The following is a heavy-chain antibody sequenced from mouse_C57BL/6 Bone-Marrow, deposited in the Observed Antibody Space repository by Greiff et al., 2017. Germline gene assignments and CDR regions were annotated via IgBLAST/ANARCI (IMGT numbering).Heavy chain of an antibody. CDR1: GYTFTSYW. D-gene: IGHD2-4*01. CDR2: INPSNGGT. Sequence: QVQLQQPGTELVKPGASVKLSCKASGYTFTSYWMHWVKQRPGQGLEWIGNINPSNGGTNYNEKLKSKATLTVDKSSSTAYMQLSSLTSEDSAVYYCARGLRRKFGAMDYWGQGTSVTVSS. J-gene: IGHJ4*01. V-gene: IGHV1-53*01. CDR3: ARGLRRKFGAMDY.